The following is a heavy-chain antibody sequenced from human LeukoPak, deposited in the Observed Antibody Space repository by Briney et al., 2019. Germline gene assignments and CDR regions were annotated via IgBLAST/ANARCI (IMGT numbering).Heavy chain of an antibody. Sequence: GASVKVPCKASGYTFTSYDVNWVRQATGQGLEWMGWVNPNSGRTGYAQKFQGRVTMTTNTSISTAYMELSSLRSEDTAVYYCARGAPGSYCSGGSCPYFDYWGQGTLVSVSS. J-gene: IGHJ4*02. CDR1: GYTFTSYD. CDR3: ARGAPGSYCSGGSCPYFDY. V-gene: IGHV1-8*01. D-gene: IGHD2-15*01. CDR2: VNPNSGRT.